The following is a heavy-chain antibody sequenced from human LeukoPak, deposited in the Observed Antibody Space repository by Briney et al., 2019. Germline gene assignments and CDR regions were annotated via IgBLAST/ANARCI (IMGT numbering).Heavy chain of an antibody. D-gene: IGHD3-10*01. CDR1: GFTFSSYA. V-gene: IGHV3-23*01. Sequence: GRSLRLSCAASGFTFSSYAMSWVRQAPGKGLGWVSAISGSGGSTYYADSVKGRFTISRDNSKNTLYLQMNSLRAEDTAVYYCAKLGYYYGSGSYYTRDYWGQGTLVTVSS. J-gene: IGHJ4*02. CDR3: AKLGYYYGSGSYYTRDY. CDR2: ISGSGGST.